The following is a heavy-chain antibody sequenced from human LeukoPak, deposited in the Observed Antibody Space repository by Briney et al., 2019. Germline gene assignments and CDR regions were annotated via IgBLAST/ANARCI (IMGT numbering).Heavy chain of an antibody. CDR1: GGSFSGYY. D-gene: IGHD3-10*01. Sequence: SETLSLTCAVYGGSFSGYYWSWIRQPPGKGLEWIGEINHSGSTNYNPSLKSRVTISVDTSKNQFPLKLSSVTAADTAVYYCARARITMVRGAPPDYWGQETLVTVSS. J-gene: IGHJ4*02. CDR2: INHSGST. CDR3: ARARITMVRGAPPDY. V-gene: IGHV4-34*01.